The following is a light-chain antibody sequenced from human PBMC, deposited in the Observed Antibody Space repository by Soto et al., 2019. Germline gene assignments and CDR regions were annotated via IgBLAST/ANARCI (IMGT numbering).Light chain of an antibody. CDR2: SNN. CDR3: AAWDDSLNGYV. V-gene: IGLV1-44*01. Sequence: QSVLTQPPSVSGTPGQRVIISCSGSSSNIGSNTVNWYQQFPGTTPKLLIYSNNQRPSGVPDRFSGSKSGTSASLAISGLQSEDEADYYCAAWDDSLNGYVFGTGTKLTVL. J-gene: IGLJ1*01. CDR1: SSNIGSNT.